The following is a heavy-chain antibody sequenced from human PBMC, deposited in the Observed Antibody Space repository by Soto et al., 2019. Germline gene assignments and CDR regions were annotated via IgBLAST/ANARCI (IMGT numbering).Heavy chain of an antibody. Sequence: ESLKIPCNGSGCIFTSYWLGLVRQVPGKGMEWMGIIYPGDSDTRYSPSFQGQVPISADKSISTAYLQWSSLKASDTAMYYCARHLLGGYIYGSCRRYYYYGMDVWGRGTTVTVSS. CDR3: ARHLLGGYIYGSCRRYYYYGMDV. CDR2: IYPGDSDT. CDR1: GCIFTSYW. D-gene: IGHD5-18*01. V-gene: IGHV5-51*01. J-gene: IGHJ6*02.